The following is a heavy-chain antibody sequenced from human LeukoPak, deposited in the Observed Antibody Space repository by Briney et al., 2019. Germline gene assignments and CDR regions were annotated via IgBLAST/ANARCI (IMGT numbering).Heavy chain of an antibody. CDR2: IYSGGST. Sequence: PGGSLRLSCAASGFTFSSNYMSWVRQAPGKGLEWVSVIYSGGSTYYADSVTGRFTISRDNSKNTLYLQMNSLRAEDTAVYYCARDRHYDSSGYYDAFDIWGQGTMVTVSS. D-gene: IGHD3-22*01. J-gene: IGHJ3*02. V-gene: IGHV3-53*01. CDR3: ARDRHYDSSGYYDAFDI. CDR1: GFTFSSNY.